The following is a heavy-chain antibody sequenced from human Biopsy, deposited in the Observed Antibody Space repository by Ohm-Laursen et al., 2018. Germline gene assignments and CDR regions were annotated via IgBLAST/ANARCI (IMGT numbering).Heavy chain of an antibody. Sequence: ASVKDSCKASGFIFTSYGLSWARQAPGQGLEWMGWISSSNDNTNYAQKFQGRVTMTADTSTSTAYMELRSLRSDDTAVYYCARDFFDSSGYFYYYNGVDLWGQGTTVTVSS. CDR1: GFIFTSYG. V-gene: IGHV1-18*01. D-gene: IGHD3-22*01. CDR3: ARDFFDSSGYFYYYNGVDL. CDR2: ISSSNDNT. J-gene: IGHJ6*02.